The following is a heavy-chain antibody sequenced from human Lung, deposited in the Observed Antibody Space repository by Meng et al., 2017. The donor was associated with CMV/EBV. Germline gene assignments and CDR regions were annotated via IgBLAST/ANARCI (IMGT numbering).Heavy chain of an antibody. CDR3: ARAGPGWFDP. V-gene: IGHV4-61*01. CDR2: IYYSGNT. J-gene: IGHJ5*02. CDR1: GGSVSSGSYY. Sequence: CTVSGGSVSSGSYYWSWIRQPPGKGLEWIGYIYYSGNTNYNPSLKSRVTISADTSKNQFSLRLSSVTAADTAVYYCARAGPGWFDPWGQGTLVTVSS.